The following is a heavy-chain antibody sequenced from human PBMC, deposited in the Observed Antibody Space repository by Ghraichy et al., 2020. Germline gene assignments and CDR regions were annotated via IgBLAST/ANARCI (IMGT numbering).Heavy chain of an antibody. V-gene: IGHV2-5*01. CDR3: AQRLSGSYFDY. D-gene: IGHD6-19*01. CDR1: GFSLSTTGVG. Sequence: SGPTLVKPTQTLTLTCTFSGFSLSTTGVGVGWIRQPPGKAMEWLALIYWNDDKHYSPSLKSRLTITKDTSKNQVVLTMTNMDSVDTATYYCAQRLSGSYFDYWGQGTLVTVSS. CDR2: IYWNDDK. J-gene: IGHJ4*02.